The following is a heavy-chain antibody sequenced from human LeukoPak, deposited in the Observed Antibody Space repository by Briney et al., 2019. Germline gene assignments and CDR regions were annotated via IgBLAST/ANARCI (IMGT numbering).Heavy chain of an antibody. CDR1: GFTFDDYA. CDR3: AKGYNWNFAYYFDY. CDR2: ISWNSGSI. V-gene: IGHV3-9*03. D-gene: IGHD1-7*01. Sequence: GGSLRLSCAASGFTFDDYAMPWVRQAPGKGLEWVSGISWNSGSIGYADSVKGRFTISRDNAKNSLYLQMNSLRAEDMALYYCAKGYNWNFAYYFDYWGQGTLVTVSS. J-gene: IGHJ4*02.